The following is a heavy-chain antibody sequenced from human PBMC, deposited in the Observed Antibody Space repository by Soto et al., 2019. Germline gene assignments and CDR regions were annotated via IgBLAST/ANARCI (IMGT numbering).Heavy chain of an antibody. J-gene: IGHJ5*02. CDR3: ARDMSIAARGPIGWFEP. V-gene: IGHV1-69*13. CDR2: IIPIFGTA. CDR1: GRTFSSYA. Sequence: GASVKVSCKASGRTFSSYAISWVRQAPGQGLEWMGGIIPIFGTANYAQKFQGRVTITADESTSTAYVELRSLRSEDTAVYYCARDMSIAARGPIGWFEPWGQGILVTVSS. D-gene: IGHD6-6*01.